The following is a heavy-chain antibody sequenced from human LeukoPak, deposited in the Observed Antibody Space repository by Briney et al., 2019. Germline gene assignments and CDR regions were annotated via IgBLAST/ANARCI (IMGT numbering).Heavy chain of an antibody. CDR2: IYSGGTT. Sequence: GGSLGLSCAVSGFSVSTKYMSWGRQAPGKGLEWVSVIYSGGTTYYADSVKGRFTISRDNSKNTLYLQMNSLRAEDTAVYYCARDRVSTVHPIDYWGQGTLVTVSS. D-gene: IGHD6-6*01. CDR3: ARDRVSTVHPIDY. V-gene: IGHV3-66*01. CDR1: GFSVSTKY. J-gene: IGHJ4*02.